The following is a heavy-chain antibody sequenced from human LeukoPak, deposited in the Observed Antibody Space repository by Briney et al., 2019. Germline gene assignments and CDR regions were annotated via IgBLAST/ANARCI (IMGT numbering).Heavy chain of an antibody. D-gene: IGHD1-26*01. Sequence: SETLSLTCTVSGGSVSSTTYYWSWIRQPPGKGLEWIASINYSGSTYYNPSLKSRVTISVDTSENQFSLKLSSVTAADTAVYYCARQGSGNYLSPVNYWGQGTLVTVSS. V-gene: IGHV4-39*01. J-gene: IGHJ4*02. CDR1: GGSVSSTTYY. CDR3: ARQGSGNYLSPVNY. CDR2: INYSGST.